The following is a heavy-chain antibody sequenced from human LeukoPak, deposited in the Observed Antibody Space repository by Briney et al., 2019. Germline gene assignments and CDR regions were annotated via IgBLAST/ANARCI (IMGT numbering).Heavy chain of an antibody. CDR1: GFTFSSLW. CDR3: AQSGYYGNWFDP. CDR2: INSDGSST. D-gene: IGHD3-3*01. Sequence: GGSLRLSCAASGFTFSSLWMHWVRHAPGKGLVWVSRINSDGSSTTYADSVKGRFTISRDNAKNTLYLQMNSLRAEDTAVYYCAQSGYYGNWFDPWGKGTLVTVSS. V-gene: IGHV3-74*01. J-gene: IGHJ5*02.